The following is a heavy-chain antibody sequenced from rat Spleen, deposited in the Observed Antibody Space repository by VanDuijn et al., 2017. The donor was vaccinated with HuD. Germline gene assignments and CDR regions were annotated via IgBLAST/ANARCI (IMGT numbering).Heavy chain of an antibody. CDR1: GFTFSDDA. D-gene: IGHD2-2*01. V-gene: IGHV5-17*01. J-gene: IGHJ1*01. CDR3: ARAGYLRDWYFDF. CDR2: ISYDGIST. Sequence: EVQLVESGGGLVQPGRSLKLSCAASGFTFSDDAMAWVRQAPKEGREWVATISYDGISTSYRDSVKGRFTISRDNAQSTLYLQMDSLRSEDTATYYCARAGYLRDWYFDFWGPGTMVTVSS.